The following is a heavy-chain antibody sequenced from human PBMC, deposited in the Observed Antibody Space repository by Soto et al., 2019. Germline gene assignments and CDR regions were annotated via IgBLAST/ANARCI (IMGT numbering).Heavy chain of an antibody. CDR3: ARGVGSGSYRAGYNWFDP. Sequence: SETLSLTCAVYGGSFSGYYWSWIRQPPGKGLEWIGEINHSGSTNYNPSLKSRVTISVDTSKNQFSLKLSSVTAADTAVYYCARGVGSGSYRAGYNWFDPWGQGTLVTVS. CDR1: GGSFSGYY. CDR2: INHSGST. D-gene: IGHD1-26*01. V-gene: IGHV4-34*01. J-gene: IGHJ5*02.